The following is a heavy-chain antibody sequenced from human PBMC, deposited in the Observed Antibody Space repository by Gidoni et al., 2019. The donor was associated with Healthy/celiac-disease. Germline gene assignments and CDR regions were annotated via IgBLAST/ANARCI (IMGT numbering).Heavy chain of an antibody. V-gene: IGHV4-61*02. CDR1: VGSRSRGSYF. D-gene: IGHD4-17*01. J-gene: IGHJ3*02. CDR2: IFTSGST. CDR3: AREGLDYGDYVSGLDI. Sequence: QVQLQESGPGLVKPSQTLSLTCTVSVGSRSRGSYFWNWIRQPAGKGLEWIGRIFTSGSTNYNPSLKSRVTISGDTPNTQFSMKLSSVSAADTAVYYCAREGLDYGDYVSGLDIWGQGTMVTVSS.